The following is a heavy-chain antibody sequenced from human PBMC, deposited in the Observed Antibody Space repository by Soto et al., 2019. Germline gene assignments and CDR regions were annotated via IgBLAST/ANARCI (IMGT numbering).Heavy chain of an antibody. Sequence: QVQLVQSGAEVKKPGSSVKVSCKASGGTFSSYAISWVRQAPGQGLEWMGGIIPIFGTANYAQKFQGRVTITADEXXSXAXXELSSLRSEDTAVYYCARQEYQLLSLAERAEYFQHWGQGTLVTVSS. CDR1: GGTFSSYA. CDR2: IIPIFGTA. V-gene: IGHV1-69*12. CDR3: ARQEYQLLSLAERAEYFQH. D-gene: IGHD2-2*01. J-gene: IGHJ1*01.